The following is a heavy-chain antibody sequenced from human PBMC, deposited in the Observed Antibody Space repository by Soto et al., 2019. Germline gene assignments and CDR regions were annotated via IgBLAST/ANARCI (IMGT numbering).Heavy chain of an antibody. J-gene: IGHJ4*02. CDR2: ISYDGSKK. Sequence: GSLRLSCAASGFTFRNYAMHWVRQAPGKGLEWVVVISYDGSKKYYADSLEGRFTISRDNSNNTLYLQMNSLTDEDTAVYHCVRAPGSATVTTSYVDYWGQGTLVTVSS. D-gene: IGHD4-17*01. CDR1: GFTFRNYA. V-gene: IGHV3-30*03. CDR3: VRAPGSATVTTSYVDY.